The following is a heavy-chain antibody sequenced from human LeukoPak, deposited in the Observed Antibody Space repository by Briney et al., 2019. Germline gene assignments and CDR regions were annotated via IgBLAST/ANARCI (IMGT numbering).Heavy chain of an antibody. D-gene: IGHD4-17*01. CDR1: GVSFSGYY. J-gene: IGHJ6*02. CDR3: ARDYGDYNPDYYYGMDV. Sequence: PSETLSLTCAVYGVSFSGYYWSWIRQPPGKGLEWIGEINHSGSTNYNPSLKSRVTISVDTSKNQFSLKLSSVTAADTAVYYCARDYGDYNPDYYYGMDVWGQGTTVTVSS. CDR2: INHSGST. V-gene: IGHV4-34*01.